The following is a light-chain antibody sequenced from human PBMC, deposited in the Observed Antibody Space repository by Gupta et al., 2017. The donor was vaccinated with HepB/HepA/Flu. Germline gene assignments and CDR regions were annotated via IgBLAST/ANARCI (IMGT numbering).Light chain of an antibody. CDR3: QSFDSSLSAWV. J-gene: IGLJ3*02. Sequence: QSVLTQPPSVSGAPAQRVTISCTGSSSNIGAGFDVHWYQQLPGTAPKLLIYNNIKRPSGVPDRFSGSRSGTSASLAISGLQAEDETDYYCQSFDSSLSAWVFGGGTKLTVL. CDR2: NNI. CDR1: SSNIGAGFD. V-gene: IGLV1-40*01.